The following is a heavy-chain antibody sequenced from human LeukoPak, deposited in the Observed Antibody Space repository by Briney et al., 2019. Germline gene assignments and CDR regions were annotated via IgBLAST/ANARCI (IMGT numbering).Heavy chain of an antibody. CDR3: ARDLPFSDSSGYSHNAFDI. Sequence: GGSLRLSCAASGFTFSSYSMNWVRQAPGKGLEWVSSISSSSSYIYYADSVKGRFAISRDNSENTLYLQMNSLRAEDTAVYYCARDLPFSDSSGYSHNAFDIWGQGTMVTVSS. CDR1: GFTFSSYS. D-gene: IGHD3-22*01. J-gene: IGHJ3*02. V-gene: IGHV3-21*01. CDR2: ISSSSSYI.